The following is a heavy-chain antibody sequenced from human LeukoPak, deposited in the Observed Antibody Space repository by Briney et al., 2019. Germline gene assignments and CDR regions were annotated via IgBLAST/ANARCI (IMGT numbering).Heavy chain of an antibody. J-gene: IGHJ4*02. V-gene: IGHV4-31*03. CDR3: AREHTSGYFDC. CDR1: GGSISRAGYY. CDR2: IYYSGST. Sequence: SQTLSLTCTVSGGSISRAGYYWSWIRQHPGKGLEWIGYIYYSGSTYYNPSLKSRVTISVETSKNQFSLKLSSVTAADTAVYYCAREHTSGYFDCWGQGTLVTVSS. D-gene: IGHD6-19*01.